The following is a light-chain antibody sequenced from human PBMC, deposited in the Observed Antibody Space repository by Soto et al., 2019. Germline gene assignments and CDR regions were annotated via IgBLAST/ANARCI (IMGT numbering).Light chain of an antibody. CDR2: GAS. CDR3: QQYNNWPRT. V-gene: IGKV3-15*01. Sequence: EIVMTQSPATLSDSPGASATVSCRASQSVSSNLAWYQQKPGQAPRLLIYGASTRASGIPARFSGSGSGTEFTLTISSLQSEDFAVYYCQQYNNWPRTFGQGTKVDIK. CDR1: QSVSSN. J-gene: IGKJ1*01.